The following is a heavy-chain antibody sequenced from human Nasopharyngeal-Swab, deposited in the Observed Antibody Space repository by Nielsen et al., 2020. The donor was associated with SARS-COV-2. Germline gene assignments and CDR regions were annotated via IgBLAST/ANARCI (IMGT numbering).Heavy chain of an antibody. D-gene: IGHD1-14*01. CDR3: ARGPRRALPYYYYYYVDV. J-gene: IGHJ6*03. CDR1: GGSFSGYY. Sequence: SETLSLTCAAYGGSFSGYYWSWIRQPPGKGLEWIGEINHSGSTNYNPSLKSRVTISVDTSKNQFSLKLSSVTAADTAVYYCARGPRRALPYYYYYYVDVWGKGTTVTVSS. V-gene: IGHV4-34*01. CDR2: INHSGST.